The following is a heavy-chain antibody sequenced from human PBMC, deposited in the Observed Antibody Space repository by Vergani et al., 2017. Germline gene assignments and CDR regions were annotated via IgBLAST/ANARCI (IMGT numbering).Heavy chain of an antibody. CDR3: ARQRITMVRGVINDYYYMDV. D-gene: IGHD3-10*01. CDR2: IIPILGIA. V-gene: IGHV1-69*04. CDR1: GGTFSSYA. J-gene: IGHJ6*03. Sequence: QVRLVQSGAEVKKPGSSVKVSCKASGGTFSSYAISWVRQAPGQGLEWMGRIIPILGIANYAQKFQGRVTITADKSTSTAYMELSSLRSEDTAVYYCARQRITMVRGVINDYYYMDVWGKGTTVTVSS.